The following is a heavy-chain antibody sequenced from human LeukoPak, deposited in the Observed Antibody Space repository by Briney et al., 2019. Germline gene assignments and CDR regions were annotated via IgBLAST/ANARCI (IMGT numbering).Heavy chain of an antibody. CDR1: GLTISSYS. D-gene: IGHD2-15*01. V-gene: IGHV3-48*01. Sequence: GGSLRLSCAASGLTISSYSMNWVRQAPGKGLQWVSYISSSSSTTYYADSVKGRFTISRDNSKNTLYLQMNSLRAEDTAVYYCAKASNEDIVVVVAAPLWGQGTLVTVSS. CDR2: ISSSSSTT. CDR3: AKASNEDIVVVVAAPL. J-gene: IGHJ4*02.